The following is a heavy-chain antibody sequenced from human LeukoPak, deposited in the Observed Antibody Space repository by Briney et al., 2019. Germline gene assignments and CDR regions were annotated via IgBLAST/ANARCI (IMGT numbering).Heavy chain of an antibody. J-gene: IGHJ5*02. CDR1: GGSFSGYY. CDR2: INHSGST. V-gene: IGHV4-34*01. D-gene: IGHD6-13*01. Sequence: PSETLSLTRAVYGGSFSGYYWSWIRQPPGKGLEWIGEINHSGSTNYNPSLKSRVTISVDTSKNQFSLKLSSVTAADTAVYYCARGVDIAALTDRFDPWGQGTLVTVSS. CDR3: ARGVDIAALTDRFDP.